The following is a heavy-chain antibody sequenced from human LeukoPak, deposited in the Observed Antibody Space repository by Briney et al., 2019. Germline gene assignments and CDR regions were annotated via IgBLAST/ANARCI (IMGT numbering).Heavy chain of an antibody. J-gene: IGHJ6*02. CDR2: ISSSSSYI. V-gene: IGHV3-21*04. CDR1: GFTFSSYS. D-gene: IGHD3-10*01. CDR3: ARERGLWFGELWSVSDYYYGMDV. Sequence: GGSLRLSCAASGFTFSSYSMNWVRQAPGKGLEWVSSISSSSSYIYYADSVKGRFTISRDNAKNSLYLQMNSLRSDDTAVYYCARERGLWFGELWSVSDYYYGMDVWGQGTTVTVSS.